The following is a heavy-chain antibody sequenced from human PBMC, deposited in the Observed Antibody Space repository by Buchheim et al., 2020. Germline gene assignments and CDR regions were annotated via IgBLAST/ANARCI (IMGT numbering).Heavy chain of an antibody. D-gene: IGHD3-10*01. CDR3: ARDYYGVDY. Sequence: EVQLVESGGGLVQPGGSLRLSCAASGFIFSNYWMHWVRQAPGKGLVWVSQINSDGSDSTYADSVKGRFTISRENAKNTLYLQMNSLRGEDTAVYYCARDYYGVDYWGQGTL. CDR1: GFIFSNYW. J-gene: IGHJ4*02. CDR2: INSDGSDS. V-gene: IGHV3-74*01.